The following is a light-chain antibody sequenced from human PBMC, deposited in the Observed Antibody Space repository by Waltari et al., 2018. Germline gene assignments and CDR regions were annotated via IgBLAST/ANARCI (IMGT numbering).Light chain of an antibody. Sequence: EIVLTQSPGTLSLSPGERATLSCRASQSVSSSYLAWYQQKPGQATRLLIYGACSRATGIPDRFSGSGSGTDFTLTISRLEPEDFAVYYCQQYGSSPFTFGPGTKVDIK. V-gene: IGKV3-20*01. J-gene: IGKJ3*01. CDR1: QSVSSSY. CDR3: QQYGSSPFT. CDR2: GAC.